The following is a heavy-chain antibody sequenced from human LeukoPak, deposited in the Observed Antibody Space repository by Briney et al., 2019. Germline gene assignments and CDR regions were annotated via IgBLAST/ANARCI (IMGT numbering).Heavy chain of an antibody. D-gene: IGHD3-10*01. CDR3: ARVRPGYYYGSGSYSAAPGLAFDI. CDR1: GGSINSYY. V-gene: IGHV4-59*01. CDR2: IYYSGST. J-gene: IGHJ3*02. Sequence: PSETLSLTCTVSGGSINSYYWSWIRQPPGKGLEWIGYIYYSGSTNYNPSLKSRVTISVDTSKNQFSLKLSSVTAADTAVYYCARVRPGYYYGSGSYSAAPGLAFDIWGRGTMVTVSS.